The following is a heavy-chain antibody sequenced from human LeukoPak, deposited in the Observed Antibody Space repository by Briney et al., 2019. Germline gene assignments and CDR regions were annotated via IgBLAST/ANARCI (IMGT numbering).Heavy chain of an antibody. CDR1: GFSFTNYA. CDR2: ISSSGDTL. CDR3: ASLSGSY. D-gene: IGHD3-10*01. V-gene: IGHV3-48*03. Sequence: GGSLRLSCAASGFSFTNYAMSWVRQAPGKGLEWLSYISSSGDTLYYADSVKGRFTISRDNAKNSLYVQMNSLRAEDTAVYYCASLSGSYWGQGTLVTVSS. J-gene: IGHJ4*02.